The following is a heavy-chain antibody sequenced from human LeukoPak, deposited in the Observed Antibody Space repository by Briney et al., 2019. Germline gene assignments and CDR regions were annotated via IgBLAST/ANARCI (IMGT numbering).Heavy chain of an antibody. CDR3: ARDLVSRSNY. CDR2: ISSSGYYI. CDR1: GFTFSRYA. V-gene: IGHV3-21*01. D-gene: IGHD6-6*01. Sequence: GGSLRLSCAASGFTFSRYAMNWVRQSPGKGLEWVSSISSSGYYIYYADSVKGRFTISRDNAKNSLYLQMNSLRAEDTAVYYCARDLVSRSNYWGQGTPVTVSS. J-gene: IGHJ4*02.